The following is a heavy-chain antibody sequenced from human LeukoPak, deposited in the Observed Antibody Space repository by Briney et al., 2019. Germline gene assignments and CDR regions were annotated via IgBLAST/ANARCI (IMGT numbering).Heavy chain of an antibody. D-gene: IGHD2/OR15-2a*01. V-gene: IGHV3-33*01. Sequence: GGSLRLSCAASGFTFSNYGMHWVRQAPGKGLEWVAVIWYDGSNKYYADSVKGRFTISRDNSKNTLYLQMNSLRAEDTAVYYCARETELSPGAFDIWGQGTMVTVSS. CDR2: IWYDGSNK. CDR1: GFTFSNYG. J-gene: IGHJ3*02. CDR3: ARETELSPGAFDI.